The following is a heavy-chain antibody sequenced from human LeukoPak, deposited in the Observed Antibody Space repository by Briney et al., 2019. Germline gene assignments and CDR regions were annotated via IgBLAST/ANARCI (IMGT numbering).Heavy chain of an antibody. J-gene: IGHJ4*02. CDR2: IYPGDSDT. Sequence: GESLKISCKGSGYSFTSFWIGWLRQMPGKGLEWTGIIYPGDSDTRYSPSFQGQVTISADKSISTAYLQWSSLKASDTAMYYCARTLQLNVDYWGQGTLVTVSS. V-gene: IGHV5-51*01. CDR3: ARTLQLNVDY. CDR1: GYSFTSFW. D-gene: IGHD6-13*01.